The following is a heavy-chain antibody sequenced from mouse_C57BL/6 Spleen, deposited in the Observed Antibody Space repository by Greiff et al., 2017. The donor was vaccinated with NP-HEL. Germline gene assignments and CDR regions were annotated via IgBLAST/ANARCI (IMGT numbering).Heavy chain of an antibody. V-gene: IGHV1-82*01. J-gene: IGHJ2*01. D-gene: IGHD2-4*01. CDR3: ASSIYYDYDEEGRQDCDY. CDR2: IYPGDGDT. CDR1: GYAFSSSW. Sequence: QVQLQQSGPELVKPGASVKISCKASGYAFSSSWMNWVKQRPGKGLEWIGRIYPGDGDTNYNGKFKGKATLTADKSSSTAYMQLSSLTSEDSAVYFCASSIYYDYDEEGRQDCDYWGQGTTLTVSS.